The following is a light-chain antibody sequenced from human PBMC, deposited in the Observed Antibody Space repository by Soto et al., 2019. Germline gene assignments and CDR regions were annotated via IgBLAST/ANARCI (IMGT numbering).Light chain of an antibody. CDR1: QSVSSN. J-gene: IGKJ1*01. CDR3: QQYNNWPRT. CDR2: GAS. Sequence: EIVMTQSPATLSVSPGERATLSCRASQSVSSNFAWYQQKPGQDPRLLIYGASTRATGIPARFSGSGSGTEFTLTISSLQSEDFAVYYCQQYNNWPRTFGQGTKVEIK. V-gene: IGKV3-15*01.